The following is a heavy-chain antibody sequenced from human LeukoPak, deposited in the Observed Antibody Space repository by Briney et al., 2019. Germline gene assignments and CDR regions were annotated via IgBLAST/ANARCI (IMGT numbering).Heavy chain of an antibody. CDR3: AREGTYGSFDY. V-gene: IGHV4-59*12. CDR2: IYYSGST. Sequence: SETRSLTCTVSGGSISSYDWSWIRQPPGKGLEWIGYIYYSGSTNYNPSLKSRVTISVDASKNQFSLKLSSVTAADTAVYYCAREGTYGSFDYWGQGTLVTVSS. CDR1: GGSISSYD. D-gene: IGHD4-17*01. J-gene: IGHJ4*02.